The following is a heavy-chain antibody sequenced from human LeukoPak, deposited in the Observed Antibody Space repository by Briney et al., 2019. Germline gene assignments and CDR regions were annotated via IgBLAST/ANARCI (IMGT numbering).Heavy chain of an antibody. Sequence: GGSLRLSCAASGFTFSSYWMHWVRQAPGKGLVWVSRIKSDGSSTSYADSVKGRFTVSRDDAKNTLYLQMNSLRAEDTAVYYCVRGDNRDYWGQGTLVTVSS. D-gene: IGHD1-14*01. CDR3: VRGDNRDY. V-gene: IGHV3-74*01. CDR1: GFTFSSYW. CDR2: IKSDGSST. J-gene: IGHJ4*02.